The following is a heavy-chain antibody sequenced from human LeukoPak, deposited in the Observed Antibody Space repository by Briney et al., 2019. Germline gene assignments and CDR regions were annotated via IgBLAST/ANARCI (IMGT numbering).Heavy chain of an antibody. V-gene: IGHV1-2*02. CDR2: IKPNNGDT. D-gene: IGHD4/OR15-4a*01. CDR3: ARVLSAMTSTFDY. CDR1: GYSFTHHN. J-gene: IGHJ4*02. Sequence: ASVKVSCKASGYSFTHHNVHWVRQAPGQALEWMGWIKPNNGDTKFSQKFQDRVTLTSDTSIDTAYMEMSGLTSDDTAIYYCARVLSAMTSTFDYWGQGTLVTVSS.